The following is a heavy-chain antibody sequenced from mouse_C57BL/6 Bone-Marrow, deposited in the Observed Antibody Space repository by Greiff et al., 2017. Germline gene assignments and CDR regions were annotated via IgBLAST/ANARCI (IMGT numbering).Heavy chain of an antibody. CDR1: GYSFTGYY. CDR3: ARGVCSSSYYYAMDY. CDR2: INPSTGGT. Sequence: VQLQQSGPELVKPGASVKISCKASGYSFTGYYMNWVKQSPEKSLEWIGEINPSTGGTTYNQKFKAKATLTVDKSSSTAYMQLKSVTAEDSAVYYCARGVCSSSYYYAMDYWGQGTSVTVSS. D-gene: IGHD1-1*01. V-gene: IGHV1-42*01. J-gene: IGHJ4*01.